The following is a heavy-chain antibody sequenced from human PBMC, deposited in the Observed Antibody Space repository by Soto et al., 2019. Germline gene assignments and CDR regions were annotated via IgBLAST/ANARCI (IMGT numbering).Heavy chain of an antibody. Sequence: QVQLVQSGAEVKKPGATVKVSCKASGYTFTSYGISWVRQAPGQGLEWMGWISAYNGNTNYAQKLQGRVTMTTDTSTSTAYMELRSLRSDDTAVYYGARVPVTRSGGSRAFDIWGQGTMVTVSS. CDR1: GYTFTSYG. D-gene: IGHD2-15*01. CDR2: ISAYNGNT. V-gene: IGHV1-18*01. CDR3: ARVPVTRSGGSRAFDI. J-gene: IGHJ3*02.